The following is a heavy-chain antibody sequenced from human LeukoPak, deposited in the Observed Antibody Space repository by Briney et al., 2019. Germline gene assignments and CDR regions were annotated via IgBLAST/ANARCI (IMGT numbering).Heavy chain of an antibody. Sequence: GGSLRLSCSASGFTFSNYPMHWVRQAPGKGLKFVSSISSSGGTTYYAASVKGRFTISRDNSKNTLFLQMNSLRPEDTAVYYCVRDTNNPGVAGGDYWGQGALVTVSS. V-gene: IGHV3-64D*06. D-gene: IGHD6-19*01. CDR3: VRDTNNPGVAGGDY. CDR2: ISSSGGTT. J-gene: IGHJ4*02. CDR1: GFTFSNYP.